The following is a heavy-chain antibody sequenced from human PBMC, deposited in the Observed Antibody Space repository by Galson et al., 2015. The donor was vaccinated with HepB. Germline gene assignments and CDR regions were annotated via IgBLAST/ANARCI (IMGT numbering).Heavy chain of an antibody. CDR2: ISYDGSNK. CDR3: ARDTWEYHNRFDP. V-gene: IGHV3-30*03. J-gene: IGHJ5*02. Sequence: SLRLSCAASGFTFSSYGMHWVRQAPGKGLEWVAVISYDGSNKYYADSVKGRFTISRDNSKNTLYLQMNSLRAEDTAVYYCARDTWEYHNRFDPWGQGTLVTVSS. CDR1: GFTFSSYG. D-gene: IGHD1-26*01.